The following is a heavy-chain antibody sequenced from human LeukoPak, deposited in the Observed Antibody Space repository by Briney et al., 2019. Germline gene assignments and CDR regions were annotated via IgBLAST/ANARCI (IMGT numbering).Heavy chain of an antibody. V-gene: IGHV3-7*01. J-gene: IGHJ4*02. Sequence: GGSLRLSCAASGFTFSSYSMNWVRQAPGKGLEWVANIKQDGSEKYYVDSVKGRFTISRDNAKNSLYLQMNSLRAEDTAVYYCARDGRGYYYDSSGYYYYWGQGTLVTVSS. D-gene: IGHD3-22*01. CDR1: GFTFSSYS. CDR2: IKQDGSEK. CDR3: ARDGRGYYYDSSGYYYY.